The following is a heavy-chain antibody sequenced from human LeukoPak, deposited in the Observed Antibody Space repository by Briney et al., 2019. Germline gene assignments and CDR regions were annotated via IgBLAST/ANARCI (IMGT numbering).Heavy chain of an antibody. CDR3: ARTVVVPAAIFERPGYFDY. J-gene: IGHJ4*02. CDR2: IIPIFGTA. CDR1: GGTFSSYA. D-gene: IGHD2-2*01. V-gene: IGHV1-69*01. Sequence: SVKVSCKASGGTFSSYAISWVRQAPGQGLEWMGGIIPIFGTANYAQKFQGRVTITADESTSTAYMELSSLRSEDTAVYYCARTVVVPAAIFERPGYFDYWGQGTLVPVSS.